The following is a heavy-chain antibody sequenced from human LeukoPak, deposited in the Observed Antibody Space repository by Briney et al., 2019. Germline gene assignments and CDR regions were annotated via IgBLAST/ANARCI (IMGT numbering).Heavy chain of an antibody. CDR1: GFTVSSNY. CDR3: ARDLYYYDSSGYLR. Sequence: GGSLRLSCAASGFTVSSNYMSWVRQAPGKGLEWASVIYSGGNTYYADSVRGRFTISRDNSKNTLYLQMNSLRAEDTAVYYCARDLYYYDSSGYLRWGQGTLVTVSS. J-gene: IGHJ4*02. V-gene: IGHV3-53*01. CDR2: IYSGGNT. D-gene: IGHD3-22*01.